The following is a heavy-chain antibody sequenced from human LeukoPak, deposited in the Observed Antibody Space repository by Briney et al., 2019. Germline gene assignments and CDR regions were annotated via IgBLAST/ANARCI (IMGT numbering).Heavy chain of an antibody. CDR1: GFTFDDYA. Sequence: GGSLRLSCAASGFTFDDYAMHWVRQAPGKGLERVSGISWNSGSIGYADSVKGRFTISRDNAKNSLYLQMNSLRAEDTALYYCAKDIGGYYSPSFDYWGQGTLVTVSS. CDR3: AKDIGGYYSPSFDY. CDR2: ISWNSGSI. J-gene: IGHJ4*02. V-gene: IGHV3-9*01. D-gene: IGHD3-10*01.